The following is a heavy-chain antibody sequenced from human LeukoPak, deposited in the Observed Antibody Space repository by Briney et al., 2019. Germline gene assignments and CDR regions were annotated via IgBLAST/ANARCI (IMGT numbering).Heavy chain of an antibody. V-gene: IGHV3-30-3*01. CDR1: GFTFSSYA. J-gene: IGHJ4*02. CDR2: ISYDGSNK. D-gene: IGHD6-6*01. CDR3: AKSGYSSSYYFDY. Sequence: GRSLRLSCAASGFTFSSYAMHWVRQAPGKGLEWVAVISYDGSNKYYADSVKGRFTISRDNSKNTLYLQMNSLRAEDTAVYYCAKSGYSSSYYFDYWGQGTLVTVSS.